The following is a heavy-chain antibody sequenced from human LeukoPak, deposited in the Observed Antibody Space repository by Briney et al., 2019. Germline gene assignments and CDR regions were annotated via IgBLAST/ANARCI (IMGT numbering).Heavy chain of an antibody. Sequence: PSETLSLTCAVSGYSISSGYYWGWIRQPPGKGLEWIGSIYHSGSTYYNPSLKSRVTISVDTSKNQFSVKLSSVTAADTAVYYCAAVLLWFGEHYFDYWGQGTLVTVSS. CDR3: AAVLLWFGEHYFDY. J-gene: IGHJ4*02. V-gene: IGHV4-38-2*01. CDR2: IYHSGST. D-gene: IGHD3-10*01. CDR1: GYSISSGYY.